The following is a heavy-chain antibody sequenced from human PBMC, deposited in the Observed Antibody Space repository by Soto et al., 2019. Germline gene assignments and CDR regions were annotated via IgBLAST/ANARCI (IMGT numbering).Heavy chain of an antibody. J-gene: IGHJ4*02. CDR2: IISIFGPA. D-gene: IGHD6-13*01. V-gene: IGHV1-69*13. Sequence: PSVKVSCKASGGTIHNHAVTWVRQAPGQGLEWMGGIISIFGPANYAQNFQFRVTITAYESTNTAYMELNTLISQDPAVYYCERGGSWTRFDNWGQGTLVSVSS. CDR1: GGTIHNHA. CDR3: ERGGSWTRFDN.